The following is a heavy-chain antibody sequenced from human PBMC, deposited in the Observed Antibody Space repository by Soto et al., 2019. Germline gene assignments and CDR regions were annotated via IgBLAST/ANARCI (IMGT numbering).Heavy chain of an antibody. J-gene: IGHJ5*02. D-gene: IGHD3-10*01. Sequence: VQLVQSGXEVKKXGASVKVACRASGYTFTSXXINWVRQATGQGLEWMGRMNPSSGNTDYAQKFQGRVTMTRDTPISXAYMEXXSLXSXXTAXYXCARTRSGSYLWGQGTLVTVSS. CDR1: GYTFTSXX. CDR3: ARTRSGSYL. V-gene: IGHV1-8*01. CDR2: MNPSSGNT.